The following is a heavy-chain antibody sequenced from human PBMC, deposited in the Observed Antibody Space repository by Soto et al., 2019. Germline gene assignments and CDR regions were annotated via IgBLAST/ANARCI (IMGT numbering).Heavy chain of an antibody. CDR3: ARGHFPYSSGWFDY. V-gene: IGHV6-1*01. CDR2: TYYRSKWYN. J-gene: IGHJ4*02. CDR1: GDSVSSNSAS. Sequence: QVQLQQSGPGLVKPSQTLSLTCAISGDSVSSNSASWNWIRQSPSRGLEWLGRTYYRSKWYNDYAVSVKNRIPTNPDTSNNQFSLQLNSVTPDDTAVYYCARGHFPYSSGWFDYWGQGTLVTVSS. D-gene: IGHD6-19*01.